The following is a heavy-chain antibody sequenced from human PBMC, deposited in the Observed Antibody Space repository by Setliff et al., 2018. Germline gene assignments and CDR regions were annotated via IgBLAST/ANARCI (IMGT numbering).Heavy chain of an antibody. CDR2: IYHSGST. D-gene: IGHD3-10*01. CDR3: ATLLANYGSGMDV. Sequence: SETLSLTCAVYGGSFSGYYWSWIRQPPGKGLEWIGEIYHSGSTNYNPSLKSRVTISVDTSKNQFSLKLSSVTAADTAVYYCATLLANYGSGMDVWGQGTTVTVSS. V-gene: IGHV4-34*01. J-gene: IGHJ6*02. CDR1: GGSFSGYY.